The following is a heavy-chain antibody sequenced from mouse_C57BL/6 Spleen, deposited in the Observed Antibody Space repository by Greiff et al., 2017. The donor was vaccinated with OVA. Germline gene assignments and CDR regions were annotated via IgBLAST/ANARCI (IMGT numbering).Heavy chain of an antibody. CDR3: TGGSRTWFAY. CDR2: ISSGGDYI. J-gene: IGHJ3*01. Sequence: EVQGVESGEGLVKPGGSLKLSCAASGFTFSSYAMSWVRQTPEKRLEWVAYISSGGDYIYYADTVKGRFTISRDNARNTLYLQMSSLKSEDTAMYYCTGGSRTWFAYWGQGTLVTVSA. V-gene: IGHV5-9-1*02. CDR1: GFTFSSYA. D-gene: IGHD1-1*01.